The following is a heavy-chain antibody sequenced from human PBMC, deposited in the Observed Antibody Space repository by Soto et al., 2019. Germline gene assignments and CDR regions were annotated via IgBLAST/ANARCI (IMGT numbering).Heavy chain of an antibody. Sequence: ASVKVSCKASGYTFTSYGISWVRQAPGQGLEWMGWISAYNGNTNYAQKLQGRVTMTTDTSTSTVYMELSSLRSEDTAVYYCARVIIPGENRFDPWGQGTLVTVSS. D-gene: IGHD2-2*02. CDR3: ARVIIPGENRFDP. CDR1: GYTFTSYG. V-gene: IGHV1-18*01. CDR2: ISAYNGNT. J-gene: IGHJ5*02.